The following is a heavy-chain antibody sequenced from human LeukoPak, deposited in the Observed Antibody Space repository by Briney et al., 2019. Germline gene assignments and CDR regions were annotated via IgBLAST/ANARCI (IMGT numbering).Heavy chain of an antibody. CDR3: ARCRHEIQT. Sequence: SETLSLTCTVSGVSISSSSYYWSWIRQHPGKGLEWIGYIYYSGSTYYNPSLKSRVTISVDTSKNQFSLKLSSVTAADTAVYYCARCRHEIQTWGQGTLVTVSS. J-gene: IGHJ4*02. D-gene: IGHD5-24*01. CDR1: GVSISSSSYY. V-gene: IGHV4-31*03. CDR2: IYYSGST.